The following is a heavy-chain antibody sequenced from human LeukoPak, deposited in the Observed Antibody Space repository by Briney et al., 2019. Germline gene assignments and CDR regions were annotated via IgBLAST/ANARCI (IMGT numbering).Heavy chain of an antibody. D-gene: IGHD3-16*01. CDR3: ARVMSASVWRSYGSYYYYYYMDI. CDR1: GFTFSSYW. Sequence: GGSLRLSCAASGFTFSSYWMSWVRQAPGKGLEWVANIKQDGSERYSVDSVKGRFTISRDNAKNSLYMQMNSLRAEDTAVYYCARVMSASVWRSYGSYYYYYYMDIWGKGTTVTVSS. CDR2: IKQDGSER. V-gene: IGHV3-7*01. J-gene: IGHJ6*03.